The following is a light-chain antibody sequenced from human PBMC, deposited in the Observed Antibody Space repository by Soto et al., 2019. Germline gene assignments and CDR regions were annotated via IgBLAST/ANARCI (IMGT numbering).Light chain of an antibody. Sequence: DIQMTQSPSTLSASVGDRVTITCRASQSIASWLAWYQQKPGKAPKLLLYGASSLQTGVSSRFGGSRSGTEFTLTITSLQPDDFATYYCQQYNSSPCTVGPGTKVDIK. CDR3: QQYNSSPCT. J-gene: IGKJ3*01. CDR2: GAS. V-gene: IGKV1-5*01. CDR1: QSIASW.